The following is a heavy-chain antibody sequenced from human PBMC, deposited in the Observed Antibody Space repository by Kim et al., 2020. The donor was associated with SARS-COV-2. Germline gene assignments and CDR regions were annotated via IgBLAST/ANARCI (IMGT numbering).Heavy chain of an antibody. CDR2: IYYSGST. CDR1: GGSISSSSYY. V-gene: IGHV4-39*01. CDR3: ASRGLYSPWFDP. J-gene: IGHJ5*02. D-gene: IGHD2-21*01. Sequence: SETLSLTCTVSGGSISSSSYYWGWIRQPPGEGLEWIGSIYYSGSTYYNPSLKSRVTISVDTSKNQFSLKLSSVTAADTAVYYCASRGLYSPWFDPWGQGTLVTVSS.